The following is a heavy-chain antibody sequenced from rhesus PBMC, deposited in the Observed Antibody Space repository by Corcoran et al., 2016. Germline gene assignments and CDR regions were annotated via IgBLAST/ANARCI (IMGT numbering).Heavy chain of an antibody. D-gene: IGHD1-1*01. V-gene: IGHV3S5*01. CDR1: GSHFRSYG. CDR3: AKELRYLYGLDS. Sequence: EVQLVESGGGWVEPGGSLRLSCAAWGSHFRSYGMCRKGAGLVSYISNLCCNTYYADSVKSRFPISRDNSTNTLSLQMNSLGAEDTAVYYCAKELRYLYGLDSWGQGVVVTVSS. J-gene: IGHJ6*01. CDR2: ISNLCCNT.